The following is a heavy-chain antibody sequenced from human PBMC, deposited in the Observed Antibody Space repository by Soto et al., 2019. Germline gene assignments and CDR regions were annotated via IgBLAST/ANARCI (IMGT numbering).Heavy chain of an antibody. V-gene: IGHV3-23*01. J-gene: IGHJ4*02. D-gene: IGHD6-19*01. CDR1: GFTFSSHA. CDR2: ITGSGASS. Sequence: EVQLLESGGGLVQPGVSLSLSCAVSGFTFSSHAMSWVRQAPGTGLECVSSITGSGASSYYADSVKGRFTISRDKSKNTLYLQMNSLRAEDTAVYYCAKDIQFSGWLSAQTFDYWGQGTQVTVSS. CDR3: AKDIQFSGWLSAQTFDY.